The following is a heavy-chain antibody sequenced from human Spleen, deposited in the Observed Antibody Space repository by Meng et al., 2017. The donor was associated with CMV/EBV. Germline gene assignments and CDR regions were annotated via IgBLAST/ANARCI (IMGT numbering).Heavy chain of an antibody. V-gene: IGHV1-8*01. CDR3: ARGRGYCSGGSCYRWFDP. Sequence: ASVKVSCKASGGTFRRYDISWVRQAPGQGLEWMGWMNPNTGNTGYAQKFQGRVSMKWSTSVSTAYMELSSLRSEDTAVYYCARGRGYCSGGSCYRWFDPWGQGTLVTVSS. D-gene: IGHD2-15*01. J-gene: IGHJ5*02. CDR1: GGTFRRYD. CDR2: MNPNTGNT.